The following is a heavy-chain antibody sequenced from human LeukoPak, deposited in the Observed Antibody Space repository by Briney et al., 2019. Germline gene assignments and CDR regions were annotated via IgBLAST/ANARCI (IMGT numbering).Heavy chain of an antibody. Sequence: SQTLSLTCTVSGGSISSGSYYWSWIRQPAGKGLEWIGRIYTSGSTNYNPSLKSRVTISVDTSKNQFSLKLSSVTAADTAVYYCARHYYDSSGHYLDYWGQGTLVTVSS. CDR1: GGSISSGSYY. D-gene: IGHD3-22*01. J-gene: IGHJ4*02. CDR3: ARHYYDSSGHYLDY. V-gene: IGHV4-61*02. CDR2: IYTSGST.